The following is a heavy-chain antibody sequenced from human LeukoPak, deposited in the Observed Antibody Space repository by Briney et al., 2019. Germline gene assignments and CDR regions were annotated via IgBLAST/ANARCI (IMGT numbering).Heavy chain of an antibody. CDR2: INWNGVST. CDR1: GFTYDDYG. D-gene: IGHD3-22*01. J-gene: IGHJ3*02. V-gene: IGHV3-20*04. Sequence: GGSLSLSCAASGFTYDDYGMSWVRQAPGKGLEWVSGINWNGVSTGYADAVKGRFTISRDNAKNSLYLQMNSLRAEDTALYYCARVGYYYESSSYSGAFDIWGQGTMVTVPS. CDR3: ARVGYYYESSSYSGAFDI.